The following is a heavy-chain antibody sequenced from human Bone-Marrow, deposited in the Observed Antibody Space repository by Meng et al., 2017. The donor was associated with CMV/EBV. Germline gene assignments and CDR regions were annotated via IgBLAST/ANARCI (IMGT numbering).Heavy chain of an antibody. J-gene: IGHJ4*02. Sequence: LSLTCVVSGFTFSNYWMTWVRQAPGKGLEWVANIKQDETEKYYVDSVKGRFTIFRDNAKNSLYLQMDNLRAEDTAVYYCARWGGEKATLGFDYWGQGLLVTVSS. CDR2: IKQDETEK. D-gene: IGHD3-16*01. CDR3: ARWGGEKATLGFDY. V-gene: IGHV3-7*01. CDR1: GFTFSNYW.